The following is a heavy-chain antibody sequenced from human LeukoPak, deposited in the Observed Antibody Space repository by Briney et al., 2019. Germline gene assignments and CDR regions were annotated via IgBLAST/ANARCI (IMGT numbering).Heavy chain of an antibody. D-gene: IGHD6-13*01. CDR1: GFTFSTFG. Sequence: GGSLRLSCAASGFTFSTFGMHWVRQAPGKGLEWVAVISYDGGNKYYGDSVKGRFTISRDNSKNTLYLQMNSLRAEDRAVYYCAKKFPGTVAAGPDHWGQGTLVTVSS. V-gene: IGHV3-30*18. CDR3: AKKFPGTVAAGPDH. J-gene: IGHJ4*02. CDR2: ISYDGGNK.